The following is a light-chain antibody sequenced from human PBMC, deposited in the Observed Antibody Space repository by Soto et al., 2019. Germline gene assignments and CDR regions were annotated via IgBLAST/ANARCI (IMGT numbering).Light chain of an antibody. V-gene: IGLV1-44*01. Sequence: QSVLTQPPSASGTPGQRVTISCSGSSSTIGSNTVNWYQQLPGTAPKLLIYGHNQRPSGVPDRFSGSKSGTSASLAISGLQSEDEGDYYCAAWDDSLKGRVFGGGTKVTVL. J-gene: IGLJ2*01. CDR1: SSTIGSNT. CDR2: GHN. CDR3: AAWDDSLKGRV.